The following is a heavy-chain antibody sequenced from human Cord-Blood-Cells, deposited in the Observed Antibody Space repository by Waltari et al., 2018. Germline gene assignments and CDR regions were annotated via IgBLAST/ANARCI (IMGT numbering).Heavy chain of an antibody. CDR3: ASIAVAPRYFDL. Sequence: EVQLVESGGGLIQPGGSLRLSCAASGFTVRSNSMSWVRQAPGKGLEWVSVIYSGGSTYYADSVKGRFTISRDNSKNTLYLQMNSLRAEDTAVYYCASIAVAPRYFDLWGRGTLVTVSS. CDR2: IYSGGST. J-gene: IGHJ2*01. CDR1: GFTVRSNS. D-gene: IGHD6-19*01. V-gene: IGHV3-53*01.